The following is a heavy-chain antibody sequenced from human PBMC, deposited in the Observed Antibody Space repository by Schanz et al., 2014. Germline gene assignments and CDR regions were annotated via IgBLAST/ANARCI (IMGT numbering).Heavy chain of an antibody. J-gene: IGHJ3*02. CDR3: ARDVGGCSSSTSCYAFEI. V-gene: IGHV4-4*07. CDR2: IYTSGST. Sequence: QVQLQESGPGLVKPSETLSLTCTVSGSDIRGFHWSWIRQPAGKGLEWIGRIYTSGSTNYNPSLKSRVTISVDTSKNQFSLKLSSGTAADTAVYYCARDVGGCSSSTSCYAFEIWGQGTMVTVSA. CDR1: GSDIRGFH. D-gene: IGHD2-2*01.